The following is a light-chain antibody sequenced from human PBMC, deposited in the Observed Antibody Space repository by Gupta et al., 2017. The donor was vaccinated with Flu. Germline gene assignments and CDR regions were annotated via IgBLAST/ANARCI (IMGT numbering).Light chain of an antibody. J-gene: IGKJ2*01. Sequence: GERATLTCRASQSVSTNLAWYQQKPGQAPRLLIYQTDTRSTGIPARFSGSGSGTEFTLTISSLQSEDFAVYYCQQYNSWLYTFGQGTKLEI. CDR2: QTD. CDR3: QQYNSWLYT. CDR1: QSVSTN. V-gene: IGKV3-15*01.